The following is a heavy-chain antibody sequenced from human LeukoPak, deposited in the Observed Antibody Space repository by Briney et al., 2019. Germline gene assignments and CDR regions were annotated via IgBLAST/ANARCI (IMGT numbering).Heavy chain of an antibody. D-gene: IGHD5-24*01. CDR1: GLTFRSFW. CDR2: ITQEGTER. CDR3: ARERDGRFFDY. V-gene: IGHV3-7*01. J-gene: IGHJ4*01. Sequence: GGSLRLSCTVSGLTFRSFWMSWVRQAPGKGLEWVANITQEGTERYFVDSVRGRFTISRDNAKNSLHLQMNTLTAEDTAVYYCARERDGRFFDYWGHGTLVTVSS.